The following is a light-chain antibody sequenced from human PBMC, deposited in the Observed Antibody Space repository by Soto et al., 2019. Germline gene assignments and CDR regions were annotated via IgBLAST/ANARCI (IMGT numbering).Light chain of an antibody. CDR3: HYYDDSPPFP. CDR1: QSVSSRF. J-gene: IGKJ3*01. CDR2: GAS. V-gene: IGKV3-20*01. Sequence: EIVLTQSPGTLSLSPGERATLSCRASQSVSSRFLAWYQQKPGQTPRLLIYGASYRASGIPDRFSDSGSGTDFTLTISRLEPEDFAVYYCHYYDDSPPFPFGPGTKVDIK.